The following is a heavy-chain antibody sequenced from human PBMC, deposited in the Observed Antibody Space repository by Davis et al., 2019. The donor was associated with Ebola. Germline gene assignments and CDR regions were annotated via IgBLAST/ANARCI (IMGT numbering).Heavy chain of an antibody. J-gene: IGHJ3*02. V-gene: IGHV4-59*08. D-gene: IGHD5-24*01. CDR1: GGSISDYY. CDR3: ARLDGSMGQDAFDI. Sequence: SETLSLTCTVSGGSISDYYWSWIRQPPGKGLEWLGYIYYSGSTNYNPSLKSRVIISVDTSKNQFSLKLSSVTAADTAVYYCARLDGSMGQDAFDIWGQGTMVTVSS. CDR2: IYYSGST.